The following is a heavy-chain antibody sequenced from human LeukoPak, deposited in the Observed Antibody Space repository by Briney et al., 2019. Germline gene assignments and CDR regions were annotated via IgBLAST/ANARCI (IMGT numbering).Heavy chain of an antibody. Sequence: ASVKVSCKASGYTLTSYGISWVRQAPAQGLEWMGRVIPIFGTANYAQKFQGRVTITADESTSTAYMELSSLRSEDTAVYYCATGDSSGYYLFGDLGYWGQGTLVTVSS. D-gene: IGHD3-22*01. CDR2: VIPIFGTA. V-gene: IGHV1-69*13. J-gene: IGHJ4*02. CDR1: GYTLTSYG. CDR3: ATGDSSGYYLFGDLGY.